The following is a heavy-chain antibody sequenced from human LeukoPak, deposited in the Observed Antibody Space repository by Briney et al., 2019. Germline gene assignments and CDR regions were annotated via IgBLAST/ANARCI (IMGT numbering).Heavy chain of an antibody. V-gene: IGHV3-33*01. Sequence: GGSLRLSCAASGFTFSSYGMHWVRQAPGKGLEWVAVIWYDGSNKYYADSVKGRFTISRDNPKNTLYLQMNSLRAEDTAVYYCARGVSRYCSGGSCYYFDYWGQGTLVTVSS. J-gene: IGHJ4*02. D-gene: IGHD2-15*01. CDR1: GFTFSSYG. CDR3: ARGVSRYCSGGSCYYFDY. CDR2: IWYDGSNK.